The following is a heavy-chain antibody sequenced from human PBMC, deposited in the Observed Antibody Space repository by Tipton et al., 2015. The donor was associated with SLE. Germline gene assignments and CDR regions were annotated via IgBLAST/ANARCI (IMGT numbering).Heavy chain of an antibody. CDR3: ARLEWELRYFDY. CDR2: IYHSGST. Sequence: TLSLTCAVSGYSISSGYYWGWIRQPPGKGLEWIGSIYHSGSTYYNPSLKSRVTISVDTPKNQFSLKLISVTAADTAVYYCARLEWELRYFDYWGQGTLVTVSS. CDR1: GYSISSGYY. J-gene: IGHJ4*02. V-gene: IGHV4-38-2*01. D-gene: IGHD1-26*01.